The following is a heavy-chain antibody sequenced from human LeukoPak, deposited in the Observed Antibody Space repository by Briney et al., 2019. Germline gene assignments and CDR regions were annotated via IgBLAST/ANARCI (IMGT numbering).Heavy chain of an antibody. CDR3: AKDQSSYYYDSSGYSRGYYFDY. J-gene: IGHJ4*02. V-gene: IGHV3-23*01. D-gene: IGHD3-22*01. Sequence: GGSLRLSCAASGFTFSSYAMSWVRQAPGKGLEWVSAISGSGGSTYYADSVKGRFTISRDNSKNTLYLQMNSLRAEDTAVYYCAKDQSSYYYDSSGYSRGYYFDYWGQGTLVTVSS. CDR1: GFTFSSYA. CDR2: ISGSGGST.